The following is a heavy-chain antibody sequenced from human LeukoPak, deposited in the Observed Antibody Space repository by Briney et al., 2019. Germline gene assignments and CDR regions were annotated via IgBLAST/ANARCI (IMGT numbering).Heavy chain of an antibody. J-gene: IGHJ4*02. Sequence: ASVKVSCKASGYTFTSYGISWVRQAPGQGLEWMGWISAYNGNTNYAQKLQGRVTMTTDTSTSTAYMELRSLRSDDTAVYYCARKTYYYDSSGYSNDNNLDYWGQGTLVTVSS. CDR3: ARKTYYYDSSGYSNDNNLDY. CDR1: GYTFTSYG. CDR2: ISAYNGNT. D-gene: IGHD3-22*01. V-gene: IGHV1-18*01.